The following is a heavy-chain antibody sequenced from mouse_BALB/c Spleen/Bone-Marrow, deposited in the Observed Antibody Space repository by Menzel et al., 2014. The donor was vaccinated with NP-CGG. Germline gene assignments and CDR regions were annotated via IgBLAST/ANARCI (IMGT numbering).Heavy chain of an antibody. CDR3: SRGRRDALDY. Sequence: VQVVESRAELVKPGASVKLSCKASGYTFTSYYMYWVKQRPGQGLEWFGEINPSNGGTNFNEKFKNKATLTVDKSSSTAYVQLSSLTSEDSAVYYCSRGRRDALDYWGQGTSVTVSS. J-gene: IGHJ4*01. CDR2: INPSNGGT. CDR1: GYTFTSYY. V-gene: IGHV1S81*02.